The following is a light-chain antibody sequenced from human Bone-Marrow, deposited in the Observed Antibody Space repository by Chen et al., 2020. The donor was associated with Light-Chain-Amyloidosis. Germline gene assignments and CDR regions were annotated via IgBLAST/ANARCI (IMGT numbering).Light chain of an antibody. CDR3: QQYGTSPLT. CDR1: QTISSNY. J-gene: IGKJ4*01. CDR2: GSS. Sequence: EIVLTQSPGTLSLSPGEGANLSCRASQTISSNYLTWYQQKFGQAPRLLIYGSSSRATGIPDRFTGSGSGTDFTRTINILEPEDFAMYYCQQYGTSPLTFGGGTKVEIK. V-gene: IGKV3-20*01.